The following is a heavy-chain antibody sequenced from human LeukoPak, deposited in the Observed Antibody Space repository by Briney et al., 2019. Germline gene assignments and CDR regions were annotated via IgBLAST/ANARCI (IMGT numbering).Heavy chain of an antibody. Sequence: SETLSLTCAVYGGSFSGYYWSWIRQPPGKGLEWIGEINHSGSTNYNPSLKSRVTISVDTSKNQSSLKLSSVTAADTAVYYCARGSGIRVRGVISWFDPWGQGTLVTVSS. CDR3: ARGSGIRVRGVISWFDP. CDR2: INHSGST. CDR1: GGSFSGYY. D-gene: IGHD3-10*01. J-gene: IGHJ5*02. V-gene: IGHV4-34*01.